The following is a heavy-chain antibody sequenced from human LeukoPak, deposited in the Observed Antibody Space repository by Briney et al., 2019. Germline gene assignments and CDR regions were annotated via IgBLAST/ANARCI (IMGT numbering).Heavy chain of an antibody. V-gene: IGHV4-39*07. J-gene: IGHJ4*02. CDR3: TRAYQLQEFDY. CDR2: VYFNGNT. D-gene: IGHD2-2*01. Sequence: PSETLSLTCSVSGGSIRSSSYYWGWIRQPPEKGLEWIGSVYFNGNTYYNPSLKSRVTISGDTSKNQFSLRLTSVTAADTAVYYCTRAYQLQEFDYWGQGTLVTVSS. CDR1: GGSIRSSSYY.